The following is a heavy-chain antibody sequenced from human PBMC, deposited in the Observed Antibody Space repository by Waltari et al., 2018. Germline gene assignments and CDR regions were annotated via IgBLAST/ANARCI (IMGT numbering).Heavy chain of an antibody. CDR3: AVGTHDHYYYMTV. CDR2: ISPRGTTT. D-gene: IGHD1-1*01. V-gene: IGHV1-46*03. CDR1: GNNFSTYY. J-gene: IGHJ6*03. Sequence: QVQLVQSGPEVRKSGASVKVSCRASGNNFSTYYVPWVRQAPGQGLEWVAMISPRGTTTLYEQRFQDRGSATRDTSTNTVQMEVTSLRSADTAIYYCAVGTHDHYYYMTVWGRGTPVTVSS.